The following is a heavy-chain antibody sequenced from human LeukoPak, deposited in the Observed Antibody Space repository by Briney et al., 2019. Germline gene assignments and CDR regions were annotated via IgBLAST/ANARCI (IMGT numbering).Heavy chain of an antibody. V-gene: IGHV3-23*01. CDR3: AKTNGYYSD. CDR1: GFTFSSYG. J-gene: IGHJ4*02. CDR2: ISGSGGTT. Sequence: PGGYLRLSCAASGFTFSSYGMNWVRQAPGKGLEWVSGISGSGGTTYYADSVKGRFTISRDNSKNSLSLQVSSLRAEDTAVYYCAKTNGYYSDWGQGTLVTVSS. D-gene: IGHD3-22*01.